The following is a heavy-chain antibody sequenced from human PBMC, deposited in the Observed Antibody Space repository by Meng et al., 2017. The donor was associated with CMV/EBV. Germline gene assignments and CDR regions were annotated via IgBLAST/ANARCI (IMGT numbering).Heavy chain of an antibody. J-gene: IGHJ4*02. D-gene: IGHD5-18*01. CDR2: IYTSGST. V-gene: IGHV4-4*07. Sequence: QVQLQESGPGLVKPSETLSLTCTVSVGSISSYYWSWIRQPAGKGLEWIGRIYTSGSTNYSPSLKSRVTMSVDTSKNQFSLKLSSVTAADTAVYYCARHGDTAMVVGIDYWGQGTLVTVSS. CDR3: ARHGDTAMVVGIDY. CDR1: VGSISSYY.